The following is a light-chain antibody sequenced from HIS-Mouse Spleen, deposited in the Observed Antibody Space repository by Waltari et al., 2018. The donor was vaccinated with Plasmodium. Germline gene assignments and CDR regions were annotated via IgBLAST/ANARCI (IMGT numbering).Light chain of an antibody. CDR2: GAS. CDR3: QQYGSSGT. J-gene: IGKJ1*01. CDR1: QSVSSIY. V-gene: IGKV3-20*01. Sequence: ELVLTQSPVTLSLSPGERATISCRPSQSVSSIYLALYQQKTCQAPRPLSDGASSRATGIPDRFSGSGSGTDFTLTISRLEPEDFAVYYCQQYGSSGTFGQGTKVEIK.